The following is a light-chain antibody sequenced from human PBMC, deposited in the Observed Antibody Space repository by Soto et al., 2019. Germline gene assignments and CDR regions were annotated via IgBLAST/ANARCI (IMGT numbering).Light chain of an antibody. J-gene: IGKJ1*01. CDR1: QTISSW. CDR3: QHYNSYSEA. V-gene: IGKV1-5*03. CDR2: KAS. Sequence: DIPVTQSPSTLSGSVGDTVPITCRASQTISSWLAWYQQKPGKAPKLLIYKASTLKSGVPSRFSGSGSGTEFTLTISSLQPDDFATYYCQHYNSYSEAFGQGTKVELK.